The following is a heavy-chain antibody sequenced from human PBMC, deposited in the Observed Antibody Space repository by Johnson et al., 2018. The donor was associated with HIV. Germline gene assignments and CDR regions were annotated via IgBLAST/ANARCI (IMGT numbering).Heavy chain of an antibody. V-gene: IGHV3-73*01. D-gene: IGHD6-13*01. CDR1: GFTFSTYA. Sequence: VQLVESGGGVVQPGGSLRLSCAASGFTFSTYAMHWVRQAPGKGLEWVGRIRSKANSYATAYAASVKGRFTISRDDSKNTAYLQMNSLKTEDTAVYYCTRRIAAAGPYAFDIWGQGTMVTVSS. J-gene: IGHJ3*02. CDR3: TRRIAAAGPYAFDI. CDR2: IRSKANSYAT.